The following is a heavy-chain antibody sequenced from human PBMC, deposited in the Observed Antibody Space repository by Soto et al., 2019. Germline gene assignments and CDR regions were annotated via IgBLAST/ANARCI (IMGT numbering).Heavy chain of an antibody. V-gene: IGHV4-39*01. CDR1: GGSISSSSYY. J-gene: IGHJ4*02. CDR3: ARLEVRGPVAY. Sequence: SETLSLTCAVSGGSISSSSYYWGWIRQPPGKGLEWIGSIYYSGSTYYNPSLKSRVTISVDTSKNQFSLKLSSVTAADTAVYYCARLEVRGPVAYWGQGTLVTVSS. CDR2: IYYSGST. D-gene: IGHD3-10*01.